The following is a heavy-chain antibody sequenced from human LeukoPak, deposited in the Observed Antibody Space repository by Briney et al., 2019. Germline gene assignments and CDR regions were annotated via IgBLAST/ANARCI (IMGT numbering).Heavy chain of an antibody. Sequence: PGGPLRLSCAASGFAFNRHWMHWVRQGPDKGLVRVTGISDDGRFSEYADSAKGRLTISRDNAENMLYLQMNSLRVGDTAIYYCVRGSRSWYGVDYWGQGTLVTVSS. CDR1: GFAFNRHW. J-gene: IGHJ4*02. V-gene: IGHV3-74*03. CDR2: ISDDGRFS. CDR3: VRGSRSWYGVDY. D-gene: IGHD6-13*01.